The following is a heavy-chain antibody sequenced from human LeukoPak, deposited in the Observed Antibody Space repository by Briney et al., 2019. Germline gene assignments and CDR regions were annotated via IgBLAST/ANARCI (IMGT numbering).Heavy chain of an antibody. J-gene: IGHJ4*02. V-gene: IGHV3-7*01. Sequence: GGSLRLSCAASGFTFSSAWMTWVRQAPGKGLEWVATIKDDGSDKYYVDSVKGRFTISRDNAKKSLWLQMNSLRVEDTAMYYCADLGSRDWGQGTLVTVPS. CDR2: IKDDGSDK. D-gene: IGHD3-16*01. CDR1: GFTFSSAW. CDR3: ADLGSRD.